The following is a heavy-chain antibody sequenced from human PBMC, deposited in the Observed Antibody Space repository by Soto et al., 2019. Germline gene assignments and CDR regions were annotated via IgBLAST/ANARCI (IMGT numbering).Heavy chain of an antibody. CDR3: ARDDSSTLQQQLVLFDY. CDR1: GYTFTSYG. J-gene: IGHJ4*02. CDR2: ISAYNGNT. Sequence: QVQLVQSGAEVKKPGASVKVSCKASGYTFTSYGISWVRQAPGQGLEWMGWISAYNGNTNYAQKLQGRITLTTDTSTSTAYMELRSLRSDDTAVYSCARDDSSTLQQQLVLFDYWGQGTLVTVSS. V-gene: IGHV1-18*01. D-gene: IGHD6-13*01.